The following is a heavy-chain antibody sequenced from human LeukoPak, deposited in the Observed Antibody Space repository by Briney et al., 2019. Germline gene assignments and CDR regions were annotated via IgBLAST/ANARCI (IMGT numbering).Heavy chain of an antibody. D-gene: IGHD3-22*01. Sequence: PSETLSLTCTVSGGSVSSGSYYWSWIRQPPGKGLEWIGYIYYSGSTNYNPSLKSRVTISVDTSKNQFSLKLSSVTAADTAVYYCARLSYYDSSGYYYTDAFDIWGQGTMVTVSS. CDR2: IYYSGST. J-gene: IGHJ3*02. CDR3: ARLSYYDSSGYYYTDAFDI. V-gene: IGHV4-61*01. CDR1: GGSVSSGSYY.